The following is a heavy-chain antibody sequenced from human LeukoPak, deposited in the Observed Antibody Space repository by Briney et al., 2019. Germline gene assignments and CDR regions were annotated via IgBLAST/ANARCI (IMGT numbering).Heavy chain of an antibody. CDR2: INSDGSST. Sequence: GGSLRLSCAASGFTFSSYWMHWVRQAPGKGLVWVSRINSDGSSTSYADSVKGRFTISRDNAKNTLYLQMNSLRAEDTAVYYCARASVYCSSTSCYAGDFDYWGQGTLVTVSS. V-gene: IGHV3-74*01. CDR1: GFTFSSYW. J-gene: IGHJ4*02. D-gene: IGHD2-2*01. CDR3: ARASVYCSSTSCYAGDFDY.